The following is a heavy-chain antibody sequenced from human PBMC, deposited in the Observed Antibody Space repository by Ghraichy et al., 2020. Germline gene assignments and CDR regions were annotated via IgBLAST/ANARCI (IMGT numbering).Heavy chain of an antibody. V-gene: IGHV4-34*01. Sequence: SETLSLTCAVYGGSFTDYYWSWIRQSPGKGLEWIGEVTHSGTTNYRSSLESRVSISVDTSRNQFSLKLSSVTAADTAMYYCALRGPYQVLQGPGIAAAGYFDFWGQGNLVTVSS. CDR2: VTHSGTT. CDR1: GGSFTDYY. CDR3: ALRGPYQVLQGPGIAAAGYFDF. J-gene: IGHJ4*02. D-gene: IGHD6-25*01.